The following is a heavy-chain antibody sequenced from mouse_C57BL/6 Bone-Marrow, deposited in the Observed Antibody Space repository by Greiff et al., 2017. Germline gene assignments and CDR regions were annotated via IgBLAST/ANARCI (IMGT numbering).Heavy chain of an antibody. D-gene: IGHD2-2*01. CDR3: AIMVTSYFDY. CDR1: GYSITSGYY. Sequence: EVQVVESGPGLVKPSQSLSLTCSVTGYSITSGYYWNWIRQFPGNKLEWMGYISYDGSNNYNPSLKNRISITRDTSKNQFFLKLNSVTTEDTATYYCAIMVTSYFDYWGQGTTLTVSS. V-gene: IGHV3-6*01. CDR2: ISYDGSN. J-gene: IGHJ2*01.